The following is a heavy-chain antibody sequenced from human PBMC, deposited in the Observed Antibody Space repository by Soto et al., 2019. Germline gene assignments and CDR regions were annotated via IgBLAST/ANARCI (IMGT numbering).Heavy chain of an antibody. J-gene: IGHJ4*02. D-gene: IGHD4-17*01. CDR2: IYYSGST. Sequence: QVQLQESGPGLVKPSETLSLTCTVSGGSISSYYWSWIRQPPGKGLEWIGSIYYSGSTNYNPSLKSGVTISVDTSKNQCSLKLSSVTAADTAVYYCARHVVSPDSLYGDYGPIDYWGQGTLVTVSS. V-gene: IGHV4-59*08. CDR3: ARHVVSPDSLYGDYGPIDY. CDR1: GGSISSYY.